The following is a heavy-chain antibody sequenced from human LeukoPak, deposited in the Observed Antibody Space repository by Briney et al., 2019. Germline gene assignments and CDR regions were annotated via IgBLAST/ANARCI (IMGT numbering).Heavy chain of an antibody. CDR2: INSDGSST. Sequence: GGSPRLSCAASGFTFSSYWMHWVRQAPGKGLVWVSRINSDGSSTSYADSVKGRFTISRDNAKNTLYLQMNSLRAEDTAVYYCARRPEVYYDFWSGPDYYGMDVWGQGTTVTVSS. D-gene: IGHD3-3*01. CDR3: ARRPEVYYDFWSGPDYYGMDV. V-gene: IGHV3-74*01. J-gene: IGHJ6*02. CDR1: GFTFSSYW.